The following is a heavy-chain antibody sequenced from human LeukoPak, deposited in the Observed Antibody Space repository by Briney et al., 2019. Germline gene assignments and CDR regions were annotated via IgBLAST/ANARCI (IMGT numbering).Heavy chain of an antibody. D-gene: IGHD2-21*01. CDR3: AKDWGGDYYNEM. V-gene: IGHV3-23*01. CDR2: ISPSGDST. J-gene: IGHJ4*02. Sequence: GGSLRLSCAASGFTFSSHSMSWVRQPPGEGLEWVAAISPSGDSTTYRDSVKGQFTISRDNSRNRLYLQMNSLRAEDTAIYYCAKDWGGDYYNEMGVQGTLVTVSS. CDR1: GFTFSSHS.